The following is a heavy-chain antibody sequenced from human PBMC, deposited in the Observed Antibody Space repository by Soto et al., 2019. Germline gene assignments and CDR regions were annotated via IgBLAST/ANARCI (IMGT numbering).Heavy chain of an antibody. V-gene: IGHV5-51*01. CDR1: GYSFTSYW. CDR2: IYPGDSDT. Sequence: PGESLKISCKGSGYSFTSYWIGWVRQMPGKGLEWMGIIYPGDSDTRYSPSFQGQVTISADKSISTAYLQWSSLKASDTAMYYCARERVYSGYDGYYSFYGMDVWGQGTTVTVSS. D-gene: IGHD5-12*01. J-gene: IGHJ6*02. CDR3: ARERVYSGYDGYYSFYGMDV.